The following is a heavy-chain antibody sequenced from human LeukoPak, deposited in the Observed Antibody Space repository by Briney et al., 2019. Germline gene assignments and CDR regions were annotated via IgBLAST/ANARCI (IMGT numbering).Heavy chain of an antibody. D-gene: IGHD3-10*01. J-gene: IGHJ4*02. V-gene: IGHV4-34*01. CDR2: INHSGST. CDR1: GGSFSGYY. CDR3: ANYYYGSGSYYKK. Sequence: SETLSLTCAVYGGSFSGYYWSWIRQPPGKGLEWIGEINHSGSTNYNPSLKSRVTISVDTSKNQFSLKLSSVTAADTAVHYCANYYYGSGSYYKKWGQGTLVTVSS.